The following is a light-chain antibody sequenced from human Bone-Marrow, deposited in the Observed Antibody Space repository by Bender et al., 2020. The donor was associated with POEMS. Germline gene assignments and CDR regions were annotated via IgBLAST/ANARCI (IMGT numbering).Light chain of an antibody. Sequence: VLTQPPSVSVAPGQSARITCGGDDIGSRTVHWYQQKPGQAPILVVFDDSDRPSGIPDRFSGSNSGNTATLIVSRVEAGDEADYFCQVWDSRNDQPVFGGGTKLTVL. J-gene: IGLJ2*01. CDR3: QVWDSRNDQPV. V-gene: IGLV3-21*02. CDR2: DDS. CDR1: DIGSRT.